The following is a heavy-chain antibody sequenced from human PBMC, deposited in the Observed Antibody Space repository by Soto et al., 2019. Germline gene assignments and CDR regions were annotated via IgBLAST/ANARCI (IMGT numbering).Heavy chain of an antibody. D-gene: IGHD6-19*01. CDR1: GGSISSYY. Sequence: SETLSLTCTVSGGSISSYYWSWIRQPPGKGLGWIGYIYYSGSTNYNPSLKSRVTISVDTSKNQFSLKLSSVTAADTAVYYCAREIAVAPFRLRYFDYWGQGTLVTVSS. J-gene: IGHJ4*02. CDR2: IYYSGST. V-gene: IGHV4-59*01. CDR3: AREIAVAPFRLRYFDY.